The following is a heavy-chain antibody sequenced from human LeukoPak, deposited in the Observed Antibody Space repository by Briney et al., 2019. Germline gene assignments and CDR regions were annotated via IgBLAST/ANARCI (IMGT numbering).Heavy chain of an antibody. J-gene: IGHJ4*02. CDR2: ISPNSGGS. CDR3: ATDHSRLRYFD. V-gene: IGHV1-2*02. Sequence: GASVKVSCKASGYTFTDYYIHWVRQAPGQGLEWMGWISPNSGGSNLAQKFQGRVTMTRNTSISTAYMELSSLRSEDTAVYYCATDHSRLRYFDWGQGTLVTVSS. CDR1: GYTFTDYY. D-gene: IGHD3-9*01.